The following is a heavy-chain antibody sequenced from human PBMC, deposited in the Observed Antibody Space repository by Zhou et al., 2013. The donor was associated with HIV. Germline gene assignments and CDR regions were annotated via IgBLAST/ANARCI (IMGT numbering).Heavy chain of an antibody. CDR2: MNPNSGNT. J-gene: IGHJ6*02. D-gene: IGHD3-9*01. V-gene: IGHV1-8*01. CDR3: ARMNFDWPRGYGMDV. CDR1: GYTFTSYD. Sequence: QVQLVQSGAEVKKPGASVKVSCKTSGYTFTSYDINWVRQATGQGLEWMGWMNPNSGNTGYAQKFQGRVTMSRNTSISTAYMELSSLRSEDTAVYWCARMNFDWPRGYGMDVWGQGTSVTVSS.